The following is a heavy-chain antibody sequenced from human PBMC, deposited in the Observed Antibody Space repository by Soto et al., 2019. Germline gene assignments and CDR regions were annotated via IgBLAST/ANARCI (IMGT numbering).Heavy chain of an antibody. Sequence: EVQLVESGGGLVQSGGSLRLSCAASGFTFSGYSMNWVRQAPGKGLEWVSYISSSSSTIYYTDSVKGRFTISRDNAKNSLYLQMNSLRAEDTAVYYCARDSTLGGYDYWGQGTLVTVSS. CDR1: GFTFSGYS. D-gene: IGHD1-26*01. V-gene: IGHV3-48*01. J-gene: IGHJ4*02. CDR3: ARDSTLGGYDY. CDR2: ISSSSSTI.